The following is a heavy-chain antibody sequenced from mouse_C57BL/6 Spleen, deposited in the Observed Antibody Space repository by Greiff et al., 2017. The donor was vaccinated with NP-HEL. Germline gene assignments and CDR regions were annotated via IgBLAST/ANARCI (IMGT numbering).Heavy chain of an antibody. CDR2: IYPGDGDT. CDR3: ARLERYAMDY. V-gene: IGHV1-80*01. Sequence: QVQLKESGAELVKPGASVKLSCTASGSAFSSYWMNWVKQRPGKGLEWIGQIYPGDGDTNYNGTFQGQATLTDYNSSTPAYMQLISLTSEDSAVYYCARLERYAMDYWGQGTPVTVSS. J-gene: IGHJ4*01. CDR1: GSAFSSYW.